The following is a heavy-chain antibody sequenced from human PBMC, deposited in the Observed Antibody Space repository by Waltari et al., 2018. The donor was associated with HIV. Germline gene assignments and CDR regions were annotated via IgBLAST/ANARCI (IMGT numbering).Heavy chain of an antibody. V-gene: IGHV1-69*01. CDR3: ARDGGHGYDYIWGSYRYWYFDL. J-gene: IGHJ2*01. CDR2: IIPIFGTA. CDR1: GGTFSSYA. D-gene: IGHD3-16*02. Sequence: KKPGSSVKVSCKASGGTFSSYAISWVRQAPGQGLEWMGGIIPIFGTANYAQKFQGRVTITADESTSTAYMELSSLRSEDTAVYYCARDGGHGYDYIWGSYRYWYFDLWGRGTLVTVSS.